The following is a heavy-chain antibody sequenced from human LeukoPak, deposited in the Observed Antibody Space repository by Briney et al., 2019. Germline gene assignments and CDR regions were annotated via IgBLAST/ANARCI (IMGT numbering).Heavy chain of an antibody. CDR1: GYTFINYG. CDR3: ARKTSRAYFDL. CDR2: INAYNGNT. Sequence: ASVKVSCKASGYTFINYGISWVRQAPGQGLEWLGWINAYNGNTSYAENLQGRVTMTTDTFRSTAYMEVRSLRSDDTAVYYCARKTSRAYFDLWGRGTLITVSS. J-gene: IGHJ2*01. V-gene: IGHV1-18*01.